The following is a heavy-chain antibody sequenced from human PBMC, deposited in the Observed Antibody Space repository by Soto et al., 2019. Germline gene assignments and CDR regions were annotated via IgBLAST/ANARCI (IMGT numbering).Heavy chain of an antibody. CDR2: IRSKANSYAT. J-gene: IGHJ4*02. D-gene: IGHD1-26*01. CDR3: TRLIVGATTVDY. CDR1: GFTFSGSA. Sequence: EVQLVESGGGLVQPGGSLKLSCAASGFTFSGSAMHWVRQASGKGLEWVGRIRSKANSYATAYAASVKGRFTISRDDSKNTAYLQMNSLKTEDTAVYYCTRLIVGATTVDYWGKGTLVTVAS. V-gene: IGHV3-73*02.